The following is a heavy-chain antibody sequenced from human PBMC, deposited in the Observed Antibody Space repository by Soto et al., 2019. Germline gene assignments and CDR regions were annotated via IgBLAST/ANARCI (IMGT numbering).Heavy chain of an antibody. CDR2: LGFDGGGR. V-gene: IGHV3-33*01. D-gene: IGHD1-26*01. Sequence: QERLVESGGGVVQPGRSLRLSCAASGFTFSSYGMHWVRQTPGKGLEWVAVLGFDGGGRYYADSVKGRFTISRDNSKNTLDLQMDSLRVEDTALYYCAREPVGPDYAMDVWGQGTMVTVSS. CDR1: GFTFSSYG. J-gene: IGHJ6*02. CDR3: AREPVGPDYAMDV.